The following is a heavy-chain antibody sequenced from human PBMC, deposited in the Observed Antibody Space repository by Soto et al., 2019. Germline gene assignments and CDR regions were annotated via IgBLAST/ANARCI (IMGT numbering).Heavy chain of an antibody. CDR3: VATADGLGGLDH. Sequence: PGGSLRLSCGTSGFTFSSYEMNWVRQAPGKGLEWVSYISSSGTTTYYADSVKGRFTIARDKGKKSLSLQMNSLTAEDTAIYYCVATADGLGGLDHWGQGTLVTVSS. CDR1: GFTFSSYE. CDR2: ISSSGTTT. D-gene: IGHD3-10*01. V-gene: IGHV3-48*03. J-gene: IGHJ4*02.